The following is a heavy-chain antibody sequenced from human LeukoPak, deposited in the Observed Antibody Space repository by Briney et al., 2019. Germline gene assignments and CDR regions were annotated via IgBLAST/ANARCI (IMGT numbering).Heavy chain of an antibody. D-gene: IGHD4-17*01. CDR2: INHSGST. CDR3: ARRSTTVTRNSRFQFDY. Sequence: SETLSLTCAVYGGSFSGYYWSWIRQPPGKGLEWIGEINHSGSTKYNPSLKSRVTISVDTSKNQFSLKLSSVTAADTAVYYCARRSTTVTRNSRFQFDYWGQGTLVTVSS. J-gene: IGHJ4*02. CDR1: GGSFSGYY. V-gene: IGHV4-34*01.